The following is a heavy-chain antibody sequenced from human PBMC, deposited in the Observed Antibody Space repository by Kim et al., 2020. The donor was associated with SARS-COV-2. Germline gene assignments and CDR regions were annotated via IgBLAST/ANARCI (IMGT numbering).Heavy chain of an antibody. D-gene: IGHD3-22*01. CDR3: ARDTGYWVSQYYFDY. CDR2: IYYSGST. J-gene: IGHJ4*02. CDR1: GGSISSYY. V-gene: IGHV4-59*13. Sequence: SETLSLTCTVSGGSISSYYWSWIRQPPGKGLEWIGYIYYSGSTNYNPSLKSRVTISVDTSKNQFSLKLSSVTAADTAVYYCARDTGYWVSQYYFDYWGQGTLVTVSS.